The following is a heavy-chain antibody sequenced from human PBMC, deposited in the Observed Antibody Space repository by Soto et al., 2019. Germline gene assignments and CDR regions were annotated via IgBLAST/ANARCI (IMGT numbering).Heavy chain of an antibody. CDR3: ASAMIRGVIIDY. Sequence: QVQLQESGPGLVKPSQTLSLTCTVSGGSIISGGYYWSWIRQHPGKGLEWIGYISYSGSTYYNPSLKSRVIISVDTSKNQFSLKLSSVTAADTAVYYCASAMIRGVIIDYWGQGTLVTVSS. J-gene: IGHJ4*02. V-gene: IGHV4-31*03. D-gene: IGHD3-10*01. CDR1: GGSIISGGYY. CDR2: ISYSGST.